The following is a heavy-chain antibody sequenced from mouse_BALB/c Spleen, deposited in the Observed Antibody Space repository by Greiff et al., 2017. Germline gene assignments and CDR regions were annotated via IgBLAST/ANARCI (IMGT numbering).Heavy chain of an antibody. CDR1: GYTFTSYW. Sequence: QVQLQQSGAELVKPGASVKMSCKASGYTFTSYWMHWVKQRPGQGLEWIGVIDPSDSYTSYNQKFKGKATLTVDTSSSTAYMQLSSLTSEDSAVYYCTRYGSSTYAMDYWGQGTSVTVSS. J-gene: IGHJ4*01. CDR3: TRYGSSTYAMDY. V-gene: IGHV1S127*01. CDR2: IDPSDSYT. D-gene: IGHD1-1*01.